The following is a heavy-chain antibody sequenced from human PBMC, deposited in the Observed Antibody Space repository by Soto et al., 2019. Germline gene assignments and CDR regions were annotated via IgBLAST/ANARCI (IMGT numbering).Heavy chain of an antibody. CDR3: ARDPTRFGYCSSTSCYYYYGMDV. J-gene: IGHJ6*02. D-gene: IGHD2-2*03. V-gene: IGHV3-21*01. CDR1: GFTFSSYS. Sequence: GGSLRLSCAASGFTFSSYSMNWVRQAPGKGLEWVSSISSSSSYIYYADSVKGRFTISRDNAKNSLYLQMNSLRAEDTAVYYCARDPTRFGYCSSTSCYYYYGMDVWGQGTTVTVSS. CDR2: ISSSSSYI.